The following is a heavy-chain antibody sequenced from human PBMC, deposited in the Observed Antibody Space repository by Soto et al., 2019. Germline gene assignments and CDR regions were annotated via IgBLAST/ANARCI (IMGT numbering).Heavy chain of an antibody. CDR2: IYATGTT. CDR1: GASISGFY. CDR3: ERDGTDSVSDGFEA. J-gene: IGHJ5*02. V-gene: IGHV4-4*07. D-gene: IGHD1-1*01. Sequence: SQPLSLTFTGSGASISGFYWSWIRNTAGQGLEWIGRIYATGTTDYNPSLKSRVMMSVDTSKKQFSLKLRSVTAADTAGEECERDGTDSVSDGFEAWGQ.